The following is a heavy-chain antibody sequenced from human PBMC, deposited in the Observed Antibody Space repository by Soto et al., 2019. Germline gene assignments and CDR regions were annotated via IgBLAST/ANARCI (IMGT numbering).Heavy chain of an antibody. CDR3: SRGRGSTPLRN. CDR2: IYYSGTT. V-gene: IGHV4-31*03. CDR1: GDSITSGGYY. Sequence: QVQLQESGPGLVKPSQTLSLICSVSGDSITSGGYYWTWIRQRPGKGLEWVGHIYYSGTTYYKPSLKNRISMSLDASKNQLSLKLSSVSAAETAVYYCSRGRGSTPLRNWGQGALVIVSS. J-gene: IGHJ4*02. D-gene: IGHD6-13*01.